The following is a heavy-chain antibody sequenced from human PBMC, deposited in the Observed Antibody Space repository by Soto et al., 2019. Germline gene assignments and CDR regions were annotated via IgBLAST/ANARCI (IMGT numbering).Heavy chain of an antibody. J-gene: IGHJ4*02. V-gene: IGHV3-11*01. CDR1: GFSFSDYY. D-gene: IGHD2-2*01. Sequence: PGGSLRLSCAASGFSFSDYYMTWIRQAPGKGLEWVSYISYSGNDIYYADSVKGRFTISRDNAKNSLYLQMNSLRAEDTAVFYCARGILGPAAMFGLLDFWGQGTLVTVSS. CDR3: ARGILGPAAMFGLLDF. CDR2: ISYSGNDI.